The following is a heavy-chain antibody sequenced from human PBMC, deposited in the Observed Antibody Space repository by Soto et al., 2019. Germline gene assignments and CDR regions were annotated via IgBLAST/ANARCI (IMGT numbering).Heavy chain of an antibody. CDR3: ARAHYGDYGYGMDV. Sequence: QLQLQESGSGLVKPSQTLSLTCAVSGGSISSGGYSWSWIRQPPGKGLEWIGYIYESGSTYYNPSLNSRVTISVDRSKNQFSMTLSSVTAADTAVYYCARAHYGDYGYGMDVWGKGTTVTVAS. CDR2: IYESGST. D-gene: IGHD4-17*01. V-gene: IGHV4-30-2*01. J-gene: IGHJ6*04. CDR1: GGSISSGGYS.